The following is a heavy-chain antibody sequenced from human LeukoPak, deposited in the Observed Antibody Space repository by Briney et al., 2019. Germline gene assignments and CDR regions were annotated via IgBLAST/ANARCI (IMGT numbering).Heavy chain of an antibody. Sequence: GGSLRLSCAASGFTFDDYAMHWVRQALGKGLEWVSGISWNSGSIGYADSVKGRFTISRDNAKNSLYLQMNSLRAEDMALYYCAKRKSGYSYGYSDYFDYWGQGTLVTVSS. CDR1: GFTFDDYA. V-gene: IGHV3-9*03. J-gene: IGHJ4*02. CDR3: AKRKSGYSYGYSDYFDY. D-gene: IGHD5-18*01. CDR2: ISWNSGSI.